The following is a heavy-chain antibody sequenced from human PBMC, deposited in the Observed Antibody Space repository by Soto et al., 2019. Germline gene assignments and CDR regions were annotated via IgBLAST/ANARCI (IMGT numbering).Heavy chain of an antibody. CDR2: INAGNGNT. CDR3: ARDQDYGFWSGYYTGIFDY. CDR1: GYTFTSYA. D-gene: IGHD3-3*01. J-gene: IGHJ4*02. Sequence: QVQLVQSGAEVKKPGASVKVSCKASGYTFTSYAMHWVRQAPGQRLEWMGWINAGNGNTKYSQKFQGRVTITRDTSASTAYMELSSLRSEDTAVYYCARDQDYGFWSGYYTGIFDYWGQGPLVTVSS. V-gene: IGHV1-3*01.